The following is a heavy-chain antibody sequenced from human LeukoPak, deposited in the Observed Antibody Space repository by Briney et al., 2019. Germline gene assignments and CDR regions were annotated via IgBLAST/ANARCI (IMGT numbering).Heavy chain of an antibody. D-gene: IGHD4-17*01. Sequence: PSQTLSLTCTVSGGSISSGGYYWSWIRQHPGKGLEWIGYIYYSGSTYYNPSLKSRVTISVDTSKNQFSLKLSPVTAADTAVYYCAANDYGDYVTYLYWGQGTLVTVSS. CDR2: IYYSGST. J-gene: IGHJ4*02. CDR1: GGSISSGGYY. V-gene: IGHV4-31*03. CDR3: AANDYGDYVTYLY.